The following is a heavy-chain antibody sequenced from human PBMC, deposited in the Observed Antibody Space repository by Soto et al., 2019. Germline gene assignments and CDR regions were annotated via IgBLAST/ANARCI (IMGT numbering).Heavy chain of an antibody. Sequence: PGGSLRLSCAASGFTFSSYGMHWVRQAPGKGLEWVAVISYDGSNKYYADSVKGRFTISRDNSKNTPYLQMNSLRAEDTAVYYCAKELPIVVVVAATHYGMDVWGQGTTVTVSS. J-gene: IGHJ6*02. D-gene: IGHD2-15*01. CDR3: AKELPIVVVVAATHYGMDV. V-gene: IGHV3-30*18. CDR2: ISYDGSNK. CDR1: GFTFSSYG.